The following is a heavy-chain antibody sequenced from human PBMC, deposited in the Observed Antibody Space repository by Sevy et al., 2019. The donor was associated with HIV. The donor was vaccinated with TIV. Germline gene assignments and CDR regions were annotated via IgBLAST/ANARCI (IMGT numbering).Heavy chain of an antibody. V-gene: IGHV3-74*01. J-gene: IGHJ6*02. CDR1: GFTFSSHW. Sequence: GGSLRLSCAVSGFTFSSHWMFWVRQAPGKGLVWVSHINSHGTITNYADSVKGRFAISRDNTKNTIYLQMNSLRAEDTAVYYGERGQLLQFLEWPSYGLDVWGQGTTVTVSS. CDR2: INSHGTIT. CDR3: ERGQLLQFLEWPSYGLDV. D-gene: IGHD3-3*01.